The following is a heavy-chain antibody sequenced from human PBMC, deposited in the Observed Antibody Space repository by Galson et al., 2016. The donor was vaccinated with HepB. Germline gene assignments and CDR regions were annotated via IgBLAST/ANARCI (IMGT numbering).Heavy chain of an antibody. CDR3: PMAWWGAVAGP. Sequence: SETLSPTCAVYGGSFSGSYWSWIRQPPGKGREWLGGINHTGRTNNNPSLKRRVTVPVDNSKKHFPLNVSSVTATDTAVYFFPMAWWGAVAGPWGQGTLVTVSS. CDR2: INHTGRT. D-gene: IGHD6-19*01. J-gene: IGHJ4*02. CDR1: GGSFSGSY. V-gene: IGHV4-34*01.